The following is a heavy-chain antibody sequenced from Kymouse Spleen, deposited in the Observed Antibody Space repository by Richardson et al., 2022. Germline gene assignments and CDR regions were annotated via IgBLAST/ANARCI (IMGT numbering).Heavy chain of an antibody. CDR3: ARGELELPYYYYYGMDV. Sequence: QVQLQESGPGLVKPSETLSLTCTVSGGSVSSGSYYWSWIRQPPGKGLEWIGYIYYSGSTNYNPSLKSRVTISVDTSKNQFSLKLSSVTAADTAVYYCARGELELPYYYYYGMDVWGQGTTVTVSS. J-gene: IGHJ6*02. D-gene: IGHD1-7*01. V-gene: IGHV4-61*01. CDR2: IYYSGST. CDR1: GGSVSSGSYY.